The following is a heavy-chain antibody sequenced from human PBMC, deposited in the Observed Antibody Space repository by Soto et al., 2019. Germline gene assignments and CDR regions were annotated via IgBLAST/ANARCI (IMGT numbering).Heavy chain of an antibody. V-gene: IGHV3-33*01. Sequence: GGSLRLSCAASGFTFRSYGMHWVRQAPGKGLEWVAVIWYDGSNKYYADSVKGRFTISRDNSKNTLYLQMNSLRAEDTAVYYCARDPGRCSSTSCYEGQSYGMDVWGQGTTVTVSS. CDR2: IWYDGSNK. CDR3: ARDPGRCSSTSCYEGQSYGMDV. D-gene: IGHD2-2*01. J-gene: IGHJ6*02. CDR1: GFTFRSYG.